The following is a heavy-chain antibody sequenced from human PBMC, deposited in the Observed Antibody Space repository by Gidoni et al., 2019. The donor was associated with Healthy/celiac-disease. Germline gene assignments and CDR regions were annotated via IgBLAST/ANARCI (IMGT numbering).Heavy chain of an antibody. CDR2: ISYDGSNK. CDR1: GFTFSSYA. CDR3: ARGAGPYIVVVVAATPDY. D-gene: IGHD2-15*01. J-gene: IGHJ4*02. Sequence: QVQLVESGGGVVQPGRSLRLSCAASGFTFSSYAMHWVRQAPGKGLEWVAVISYDGSNKYYADSVKGRFTISRDNSKNTLYLQMNSLRAEDTAVYYCARGAGPYIVVVVAATPDYWGQGTLVTVSS. V-gene: IGHV3-30*01.